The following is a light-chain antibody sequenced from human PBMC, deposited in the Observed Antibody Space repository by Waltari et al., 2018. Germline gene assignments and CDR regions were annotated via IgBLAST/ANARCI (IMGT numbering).Light chain of an antibody. CDR2: EVS. CDR1: SSDVGGYNY. V-gene: IGLV2-14*01. J-gene: IGLJ2*01. CDR3: SSYTSSSSPCV. Sequence: QSALTQPASVSGSPGQSITISCTGTSSDVGGYNYVSWYQQHPGKAPKLMIYEVSNRPSGVSNRCSGSKSGNTASLTISGLQAEDEADYYCSSYTSSSSPCVFGGGTKLTVL.